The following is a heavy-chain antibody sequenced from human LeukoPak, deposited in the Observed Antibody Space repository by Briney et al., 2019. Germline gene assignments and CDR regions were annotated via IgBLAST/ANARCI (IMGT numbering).Heavy chain of an antibody. CDR1: GFTFSSDA. Sequence: GGSLRLSCAASGFTFSSDAMHWVRQAPGKGLEWVAVISYDGSNKYYADSVKGRFTISRDNFKNTLYLQMNSLRAEDTAVYYCARDPVYDGNSAWGQGTLVTVSS. J-gene: IGHJ5*02. V-gene: IGHV3-30*04. CDR2: ISYDGSNK. CDR3: ARDPVYDGNSA. D-gene: IGHD4-23*01.